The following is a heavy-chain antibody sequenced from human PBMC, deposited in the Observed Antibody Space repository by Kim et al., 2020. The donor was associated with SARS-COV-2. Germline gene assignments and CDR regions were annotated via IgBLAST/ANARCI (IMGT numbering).Heavy chain of an antibody. CDR2: IYPGDSDT. D-gene: IGHD2-8*01. CDR1: GYNFVSYC. J-gene: IGHJ6*02. V-gene: IGHV5-51*01. CDR3: ARWAVSYGLDV. Sequence: GESLKISCKVSGYNFVSYCIAWVRQMPGKGLEWMGIIYPGDSDTRYTPSFQGQVTIAADKSINTAYLQWSSLKASDTAIYYCARWAVSYGLDVWGQGTTVTVSS.